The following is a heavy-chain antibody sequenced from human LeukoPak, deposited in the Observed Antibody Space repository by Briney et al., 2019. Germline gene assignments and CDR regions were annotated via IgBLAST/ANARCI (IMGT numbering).Heavy chain of an antibody. CDR3: ARGPIRLYYDFWSGYYTDYYYYYMDV. CDR1: GYTFTSYD. CDR2: MNPNSGNT. D-gene: IGHD3-3*01. V-gene: IGHV1-8*01. Sequence: ASVKVSCKASGYTFTSYDINWVRQATGQGLEWMGWMNPNSGNTGYAQKFQGRVTMTRNTSISTAYMELSSLRSEDTAVYYCARGPIRLYYDFWSGYYTDYYYYYMDVWGKGTTVTVSS. J-gene: IGHJ6*03.